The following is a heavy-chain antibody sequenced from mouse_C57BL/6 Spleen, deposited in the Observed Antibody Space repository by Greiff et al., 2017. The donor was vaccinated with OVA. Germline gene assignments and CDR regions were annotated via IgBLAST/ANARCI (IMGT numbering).Heavy chain of an antibody. V-gene: IGHV2-2*01. J-gene: IGHJ4*01. CDR2: IWSGGST. CDR1: GFSLTSYG. Sequence: VQLQQSGPGLLQPSQSLSITCTVSGFSLTSYGVHWVRQSPGKGLEWLGVIWSGGSTAYIASFISTLSISKDNSKSQVFFKMNSLQADDTAIYYWARNRITTVVATGAMDYWGQGTSVTVSS. CDR3: ARNRITTVVATGAMDY. D-gene: IGHD1-1*01.